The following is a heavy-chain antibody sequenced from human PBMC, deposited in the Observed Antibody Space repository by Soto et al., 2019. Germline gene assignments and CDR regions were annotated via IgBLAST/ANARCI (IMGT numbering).Heavy chain of an antibody. CDR2: ISWNSGSI. J-gene: IGHJ1*01. CDR3: ASGRGVYILTGYHPHLAD. V-gene: IGHV3-9*01. CDR1: GFTFDDYA. D-gene: IGHD3-9*01. Sequence: SLRLSCAASGFTFDDYAMHWVRQAPGKGLEWVSGISWNSGSIGYADSVKGRFTISRDNAKKSLYLQMNSLRAEDTALYYCASGRGVYILTGYHPHLADWGQGTLVTVAS.